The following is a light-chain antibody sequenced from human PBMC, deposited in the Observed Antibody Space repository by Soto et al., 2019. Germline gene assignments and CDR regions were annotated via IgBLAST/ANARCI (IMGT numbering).Light chain of an antibody. J-gene: IGKJ2*01. CDR3: QHDDTSPSFT. CDR1: QSVSSTY. V-gene: IGKV3-20*01. Sequence: VLTQSPGTLSLSPGERATLSCRASQSVSSTYLAWYQHKPGQAPRLLIYGASSRATGIPDRFSGSGSGTDFTLTISRLEPEDFAVYYCQHDDTSPSFTFGRGTKLEIK. CDR2: GAS.